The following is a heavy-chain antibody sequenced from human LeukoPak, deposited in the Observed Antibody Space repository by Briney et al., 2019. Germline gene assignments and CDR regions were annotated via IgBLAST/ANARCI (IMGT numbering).Heavy chain of an antibody. V-gene: IGHV5-51*01. CDR3: ARNYYDSSGPKVGWFDP. J-gene: IGHJ5*02. Sequence: GESLKISCKGSGYTFTSYWIGWVRQLPGKGLEWMGSIFPSDSDARYSPSFQGQVTISADKSISTTYLQWSSLKASDTAIYYCARNYYDSSGPKVGWFDPWGQGTLVTVSS. CDR2: IFPSDSDA. D-gene: IGHD3-22*01. CDR1: GYTFTSYW.